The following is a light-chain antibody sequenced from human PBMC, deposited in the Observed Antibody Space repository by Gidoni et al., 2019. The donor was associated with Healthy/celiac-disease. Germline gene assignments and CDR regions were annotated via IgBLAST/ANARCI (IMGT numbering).Light chain of an antibody. Sequence: EIVLTQSPGTLSLSPGERATLSCRASQSVPAAPHLWCIQQGHCIPDSFSGSGSGTDFTLTISRLEPEDFAVYYCQQYGSSPTWTFGQGTKVEIK. CDR1: QSV. V-gene: IGKV3-20*01. J-gene: IGKJ1*01. CDR2: CI. CDR3: QQYGSSPTWT.